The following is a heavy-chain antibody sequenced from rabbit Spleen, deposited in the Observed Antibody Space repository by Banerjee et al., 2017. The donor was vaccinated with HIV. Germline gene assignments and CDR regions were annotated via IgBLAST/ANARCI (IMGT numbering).Heavy chain of an antibody. CDR1: GFSFSNKAV. D-gene: IGHD1-1*01. Sequence: EQLEESGGGLVKPEGSLKLSCTASGFSFSNKAVMCWVRQPPGKGLEWIACIDTSNGDTDYANWPKGRFTISRTSSTTVTLQMTSLTAADTATYFCARDTSSSFSSYGMDLWGQGTLVTVS. J-gene: IGHJ6*01. CDR3: ARDTSSSFSSYGMDL. CDR2: IDTSNGDT. V-gene: IGHV1S45*01.